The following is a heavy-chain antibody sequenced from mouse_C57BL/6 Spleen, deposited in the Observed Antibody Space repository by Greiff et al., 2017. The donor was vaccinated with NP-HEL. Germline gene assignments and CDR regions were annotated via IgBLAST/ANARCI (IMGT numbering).Heavy chain of an antibody. J-gene: IGHJ4*01. V-gene: IGHV14-2*01. CDR3: ARYSSGLYYAMDY. CDR1: GFNIKDYY. Sequence: EVMLVESGAELVKPGASVKLSCTASGFNIKDYYMHWVKQRTEQGLEWIGRIDPEDGETKYAPKFQGKATITADTSSNTAYLQLSSLTSEDTAVYYCARYSSGLYYAMDYWGQGTSVTVSS. D-gene: IGHD3-2*02. CDR2: IDPEDGET.